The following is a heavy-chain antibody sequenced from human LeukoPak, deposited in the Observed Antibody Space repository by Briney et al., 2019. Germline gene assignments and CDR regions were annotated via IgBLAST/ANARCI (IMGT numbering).Heavy chain of an antibody. Sequence: PSETLSLTCTVSGGSISSGDYYWSWIRQPPGKALEGIGYIYYSGSTYYNPSLKSRVTISVNTTKNQFALKLSSVTAADTAVYYCASETASSWYGGGGGVENAFDIWGEGTTVTVSS. CDR2: IYYSGST. CDR1: GGSISSGDYY. J-gene: IGHJ3*02. CDR3: ASETASSWYGGGGGVENAFDI. D-gene: IGHD6-13*01. V-gene: IGHV4-30-4*08.